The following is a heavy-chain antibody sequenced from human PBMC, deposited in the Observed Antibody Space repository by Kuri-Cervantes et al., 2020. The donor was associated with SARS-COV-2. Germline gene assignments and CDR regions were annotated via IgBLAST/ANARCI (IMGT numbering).Heavy chain of an antibody. Sequence: GESLKIPCAASGYTFSSFAMHWVRQAPGKGLEYVSAISSKGGSTYYANSVKGRFTISRDNSKNTLYLQMRRLRAEDMSVYYCARMGEPYYMDVWGKGTTVTVSS. D-gene: IGHD3-16*01. J-gene: IGHJ6*03. CDR3: ARMGEPYYMDV. CDR1: GYTFSSFA. V-gene: IGHV3-64*01. CDR2: ISSKGGST.